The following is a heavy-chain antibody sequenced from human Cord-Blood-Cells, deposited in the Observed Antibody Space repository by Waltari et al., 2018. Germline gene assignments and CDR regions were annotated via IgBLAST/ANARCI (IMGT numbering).Heavy chain of an antibody. J-gene: IGHJ4*02. CDR1: GFTGSSTY. D-gene: IGHD6-13*01. V-gene: IGHV3-53*02. CDR3: ARDGGVAAAGNHSDY. CDR2: IYSGGST. Sequence: EVQLVETGGGLIQPGGSLRCPCAASGFTGSSTYMSWVRQAPGKGLEWVSVIYSGGSTYYADSVKGRFTISRDNSKNTLYLQMNSLRAEDTAVYYCARDGGVAAAGNHSDYWGQGTLVTVSS.